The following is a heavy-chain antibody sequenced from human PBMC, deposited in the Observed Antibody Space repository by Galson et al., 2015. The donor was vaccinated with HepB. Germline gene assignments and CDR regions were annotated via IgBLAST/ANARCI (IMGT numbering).Heavy chain of an antibody. CDR3: ARIVTSNRNDAFDI. D-gene: IGHD2-2*01. CDR2: IDWDGTK. Sequence: PALVKPTQTLTLTCTFSGFSLSTSGMCVSWIRQPPGKALESLARIDWDGTKYYSTSLKTRLTISKDTSKNQVVLTMTNMDPVDTATYYCARIVTSNRNDAFDIWGQGIMVTVSS. V-gene: IGHV2-70*11. CDR1: GFSLSTSGMC. J-gene: IGHJ3*02.